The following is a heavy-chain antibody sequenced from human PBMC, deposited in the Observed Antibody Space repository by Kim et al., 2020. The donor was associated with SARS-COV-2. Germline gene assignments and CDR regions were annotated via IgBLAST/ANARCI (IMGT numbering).Heavy chain of an antibody. V-gene: IGHV1-69*13. D-gene: IGHD3-10*01. CDR3: ARDMGRYYGSGSYYNKRGYYYYGMDV. J-gene: IGHJ6*02. CDR2: IIPIFGTA. Sequence: SVKVSCKASGGTFSSYAISWVRQAPGQGLEWMGGIIPIFGTANYAQKFQGRVTITADESTSTAYMELSSLRSEDTAVYYCARDMGRYYGSGSYYNKRGYYYYGMDVWGQGITVTVSS. CDR1: GGTFSSYA.